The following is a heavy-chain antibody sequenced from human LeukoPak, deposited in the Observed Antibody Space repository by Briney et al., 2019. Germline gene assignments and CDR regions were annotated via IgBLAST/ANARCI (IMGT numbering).Heavy chain of an antibody. CDR1: GFTFSSYW. D-gene: IGHD6-13*01. Sequence: PGGSLRLSCAASGFTFSSYWMHWVRQAPGKGLVWVSRINSDGSSTSYADSVKGRFTISRDNAKNTLYVQMNSLRAEDTAVYYCAREYSSSWYSIYFDYWGRGTLVTVSS. V-gene: IGHV3-74*01. J-gene: IGHJ4*02. CDR2: INSDGSST. CDR3: AREYSSSWYSIYFDY.